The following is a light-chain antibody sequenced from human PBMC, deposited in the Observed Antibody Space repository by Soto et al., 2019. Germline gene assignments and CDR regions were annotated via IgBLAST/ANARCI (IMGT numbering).Light chain of an antibody. J-gene: IGKJ5*01. CDR2: AAS. CDR3: KQYFSYPQVT. Sequence: ALRMTQSPSSLSASTGVRVTITCRASQGISSYLAWYQQKPGKAHKLLLYAASTLQSGVPPRFSGSRSGTDFALTISCRQSQDFATYYCKQYFSYPQVTFGQGTRLDIK. V-gene: IGKV1-8*01. CDR1: QGISSY.